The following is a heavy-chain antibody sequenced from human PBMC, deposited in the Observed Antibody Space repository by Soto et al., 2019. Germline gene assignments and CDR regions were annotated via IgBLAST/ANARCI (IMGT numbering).Heavy chain of an antibody. Sequence: GGSLRLSCAASGFTFSSYGMHWVRQAPGKGLEWVAVISYDGSNKYYADSMKGRFTISRDNSKNTLYLQMNSLRAEDTAVYYCAEESSGSSLGVYWGQGTLVTVSS. CDR3: AEESSGSSLGVY. D-gene: IGHD6-13*01. V-gene: IGHV3-30*18. CDR1: GFTFSSYG. CDR2: ISYDGSNK. J-gene: IGHJ4*02.